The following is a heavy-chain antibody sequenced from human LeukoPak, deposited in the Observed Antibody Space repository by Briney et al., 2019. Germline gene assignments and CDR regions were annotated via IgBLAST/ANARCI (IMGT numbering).Heavy chain of an antibody. CDR1: GGSIISSSYY. V-gene: IGHV4-39*01. J-gene: IGHJ4*02. Sequence: TSETLSLTCTVSGGSIISSSYYWGWIRQPPGKGLEWIGSIYYSGSTYYNPSLKSRVTISVDTSKNQFSLKLSSVTAAATAVYYCVRYMSSGYYYPFNYWGQGTLVTVSS. CDR3: VRYMSSGYYYPFNY. D-gene: IGHD3-22*01. CDR2: IYYSGST.